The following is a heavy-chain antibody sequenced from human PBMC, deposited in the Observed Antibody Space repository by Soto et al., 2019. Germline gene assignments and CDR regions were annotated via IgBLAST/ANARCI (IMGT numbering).Heavy chain of an antibody. CDR2: IYYSGRT. Sequence: SETLSLTCTVSGGSINSDAYYWSWIRQPPGKGLEWIGHIYYSGRTFYNPSLESRLTISLDTSKNQFSLRLRSVNASDTAVYYCARDRSNSPDYFDYWGQGTLVTVSS. V-gene: IGHV4-30-4*01. CDR3: ARDRSNSPDYFDY. J-gene: IGHJ4*02. D-gene: IGHD6-6*01. CDR1: GGSINSDAYY.